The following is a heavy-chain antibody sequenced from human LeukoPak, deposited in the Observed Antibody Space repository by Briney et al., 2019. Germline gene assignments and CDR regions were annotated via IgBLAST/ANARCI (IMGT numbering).Heavy chain of an antibody. CDR1: GLTVSSNY. J-gene: IGHJ4*02. Sequence: GGSLRLSCVVSGLTVSSNYMSWVRQAPGKGLEWVSVFYSGGETYYADSVKGRFTVSRDTSKNTLFLQMDSLRAEDTAVYYCARGGGAYCGDDCRRTIDHWGQGTLVTVSS. CDR2: FYSGGET. D-gene: IGHD2-21*02. CDR3: ARGGGAYCGDDCRRTIDH. V-gene: IGHV3-53*01.